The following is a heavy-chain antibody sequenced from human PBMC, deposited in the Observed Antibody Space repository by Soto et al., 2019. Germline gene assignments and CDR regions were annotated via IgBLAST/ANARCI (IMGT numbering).Heavy chain of an antibody. J-gene: IGHJ4*02. CDR3: ARDWKAYCSGGSCFDYFDY. V-gene: IGHV3-33*01. CDR2: IWYDGSNK. D-gene: IGHD2-15*01. Sequence: QVQLVESGGGVVQPGRSLRLSCAASGFTFSSYGMHWVRQAPGKGLEWVAVIWYDGSNKYYADSVKGRFTISRDNSKNTLYLQMTSLRAEDTAVYYCARDWKAYCSGGSCFDYFDYWGQGTLVTVSS. CDR1: GFTFSSYG.